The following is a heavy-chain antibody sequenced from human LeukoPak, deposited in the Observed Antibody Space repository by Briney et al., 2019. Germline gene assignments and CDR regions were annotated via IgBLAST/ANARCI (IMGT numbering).Heavy chain of an antibody. CDR2: IYYSGST. CDR1: GGSISSGGYY. D-gene: IGHD3-3*01. Sequence: SETLSLTCTVSGGSISSGGYYWSWIRQHPGKGLEWIGYIYYSGSTYYNPSLKSRVTISVGTSKNQFSLKLSSVTAADTAVYYCARDGLEWSNAFDIWGQGTMVTVSS. CDR3: ARDGLEWSNAFDI. J-gene: IGHJ3*02. V-gene: IGHV4-31*03.